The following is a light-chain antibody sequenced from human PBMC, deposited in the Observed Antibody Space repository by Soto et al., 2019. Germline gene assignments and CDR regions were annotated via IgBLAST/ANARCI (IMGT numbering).Light chain of an antibody. V-gene: IGLV2-14*01. J-gene: IGLJ1*01. CDR3: SSYTSSSTLV. Sequence: QSALTQPASVSGSPGQSITISCTGTSSDVGDYNYVSWYQQHPGKAPKVMIYDVSNRPSGVSNRFSGSKSGNTASLTISGLQAEDEAGYYCSSYTSSSTLVFGTGTKVTVL. CDR2: DVS. CDR1: SSDVGDYNY.